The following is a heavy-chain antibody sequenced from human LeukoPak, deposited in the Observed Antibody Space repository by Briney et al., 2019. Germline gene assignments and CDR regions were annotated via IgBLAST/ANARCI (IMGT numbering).Heavy chain of an antibody. Sequence: SETLSLTCAVSGGSISSSNWWSWVRQPPGKGLEWIGEIYHSGSTNYNPSLKSRVTISVDKSKNQFSLKLSSVTAADTAVYYCARAPRGYGSGSYFKKEGENWFDPWGQGTLVTVSS. CDR3: ARAPRGYGSGSYFKKEGENWFDP. CDR1: GGSISSSNW. D-gene: IGHD3-10*01. CDR2: IYHSGST. V-gene: IGHV4-4*02. J-gene: IGHJ5*02.